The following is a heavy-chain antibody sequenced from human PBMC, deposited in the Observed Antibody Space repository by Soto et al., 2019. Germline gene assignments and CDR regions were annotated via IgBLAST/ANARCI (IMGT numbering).Heavy chain of an antibody. CDR3: AKDSEQQLVQYFDY. Sequence: GGSLRLSCAASGFTFSSYGMHWVRQAPGKGLEWVAVISYDGSNKYYADSVKGRFTISRDNSKNTLYLQMNSLRAEDTAVYYCAKDSEQQLVQYFDYWGQGTLVTVSS. V-gene: IGHV3-30*18. J-gene: IGHJ4*02. CDR1: GFTFSSYG. D-gene: IGHD6-13*01. CDR2: ISYDGSNK.